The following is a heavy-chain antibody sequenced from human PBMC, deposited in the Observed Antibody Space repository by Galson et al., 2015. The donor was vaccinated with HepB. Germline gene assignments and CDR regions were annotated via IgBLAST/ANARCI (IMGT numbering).Heavy chain of an antibody. CDR3: ARYHSDSGAYYLDQ. CDR2: VCYSGST. V-gene: IGHV4-59*01. J-gene: IGHJ4*02. Sequence: SETLSLTCTVSGDSISSSCWSWIRQPPGKTLEWIGYVCYSGSTNYTPSLKSRVTISVDTSKNQFSLRLSSVTAADTAVYYCARYHSDSGAYYLDQWGQGTLLTVSS. D-gene: IGHD3-22*01. CDR1: GDSISSSC.